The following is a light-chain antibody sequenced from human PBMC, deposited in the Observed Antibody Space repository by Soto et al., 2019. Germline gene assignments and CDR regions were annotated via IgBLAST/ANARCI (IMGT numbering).Light chain of an antibody. J-gene: IGKJ4*01. Sequence: DIPMTQSPSTLSASVGDRVTITCRASQSLSSWLAWYQQKPGKAPKLLIYKASTLESGVPSRFSGSESGTEFTLTISSLQPDDFATYYCQQYNSYSPLTFGGGTKVEIK. CDR1: QSLSSW. CDR2: KAS. CDR3: QQYNSYSPLT. V-gene: IGKV1-5*03.